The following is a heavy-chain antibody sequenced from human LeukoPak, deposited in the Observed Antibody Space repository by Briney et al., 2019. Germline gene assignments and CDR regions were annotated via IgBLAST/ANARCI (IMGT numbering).Heavy chain of an antibody. CDR2: IYYSGST. Sequence: PSETLSLTCTVSGGSISSYYWSWIRQPPGKGLEWIGYIYYSGSTNYNPSLKSRVTISVDTSKNQFSLKLRSVTAADTAVYYCARVTGYMIEDYFDYWGQGTLVTVSS. CDR1: GGSISSYY. J-gene: IGHJ4*02. CDR3: ARVTGYMIEDYFDY. V-gene: IGHV4-59*01. D-gene: IGHD3-22*01.